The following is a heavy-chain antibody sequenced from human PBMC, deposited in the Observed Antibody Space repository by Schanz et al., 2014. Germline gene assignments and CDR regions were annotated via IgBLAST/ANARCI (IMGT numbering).Heavy chain of an antibody. D-gene: IGHD3-10*02. Sequence: VQLVQSGPEVREPGASVKVSCKASGYTFNNYYRHWVRQAPGQRPEWLGVNSPSTGRTTYAPKFQDRVTITRDTSMTTVYMELSSLRSEDTAIYYCAGAGSNYVLNWFHPWGQGSLVIVSS. CDR3: AGAGSNYVLNWFHP. CDR1: GYTFNNYY. CDR2: NSPSTGRT. J-gene: IGHJ5*02. V-gene: IGHV1-46*02.